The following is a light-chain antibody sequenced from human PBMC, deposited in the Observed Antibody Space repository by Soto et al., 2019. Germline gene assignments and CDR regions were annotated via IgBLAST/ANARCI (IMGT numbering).Light chain of an antibody. CDR2: GAS. Sequence: EIVLTQSPGTLSLSPGERATLSCRASQSVSSSYLAWYQQKPGQAPRLLIYGASSRANGIPDRFSGSGSGTAFTLTISRLEPEDFAVYYGQQYGSSPFTFGQGTRLEIK. CDR1: QSVSSSY. V-gene: IGKV3-20*01. CDR3: QQYGSSPFT. J-gene: IGKJ5*01.